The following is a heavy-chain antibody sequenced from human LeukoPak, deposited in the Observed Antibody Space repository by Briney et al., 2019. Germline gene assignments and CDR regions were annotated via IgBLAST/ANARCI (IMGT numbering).Heavy chain of an antibody. CDR1: GYTFTNYF. V-gene: IGHV1-46*01. CDR2: INPSGGST. CDR3: ARDGDYHGNSVPFDY. D-gene: IGHD4-23*01. J-gene: IGHJ4*02. Sequence: ASARVSCKTSGYTFTNYFIHWVRQAPGQGLEWMGIINPSGGSTTFSPKFQGRITLTRDTSTNTVYLDLSSLRSEDTAVYYCARDGDYHGNSVPFDYWGQGTQVTVSS.